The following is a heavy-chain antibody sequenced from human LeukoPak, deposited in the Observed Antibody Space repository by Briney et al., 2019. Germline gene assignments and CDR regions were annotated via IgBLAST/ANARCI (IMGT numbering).Heavy chain of an antibody. CDR1: GFTFSNYW. CDR3: AKDRSIGTYYTFDH. Sequence: GGSLRLSCAASGFTFSNYWMHWVRQAPGKGLEWVSSISASGVMTYYADSVKGRFTISRDTSKNSLYLQMSSLTAADTAVYYCAKDRSIGTYYTFDHWGQGTLVTVSS. V-gene: IGHV3-23*01. J-gene: IGHJ4*02. D-gene: IGHD1-26*01. CDR2: ISASGVMT.